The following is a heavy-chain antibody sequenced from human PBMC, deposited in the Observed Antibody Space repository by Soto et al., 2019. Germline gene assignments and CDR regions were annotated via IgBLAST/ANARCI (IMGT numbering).Heavy chain of an antibody. Sequence: QVQLVESGGGVVQPGRSLILSCAASGFTFSSYAMQWVRQAPGKGLEWVAVISYDGSNKYYADSVKGRVTISRDNSKNTLYLQMNSLRAEDTAVYYCARSTAVVAAEDYWGQGTLVTVSS. CDR3: ARSTAVVAAEDY. J-gene: IGHJ4*02. V-gene: IGHV3-30-3*01. CDR2: ISYDGSNK. D-gene: IGHD2-15*01. CDR1: GFTFSSYA.